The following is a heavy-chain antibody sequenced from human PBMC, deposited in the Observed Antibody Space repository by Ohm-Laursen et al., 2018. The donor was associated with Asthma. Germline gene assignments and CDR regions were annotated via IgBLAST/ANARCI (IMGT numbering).Heavy chain of an antibody. D-gene: IGHD3-22*01. Sequence: GSSVKASCKVSGYTFTGYYMHWVRQAPGQGLEWMVRINPNSGGTNYAQKFQGRVTITRDTSISIAYMELSRLRSDDTAVYYWARGGNYYDSSWEEWFDHWGQGTLVTVSS. CDR2: INPNSGGT. J-gene: IGHJ5*02. V-gene: IGHV1-2*06. CDR3: ARGGNYYDSSWEEWFDH. CDR1: GYTFTGYY.